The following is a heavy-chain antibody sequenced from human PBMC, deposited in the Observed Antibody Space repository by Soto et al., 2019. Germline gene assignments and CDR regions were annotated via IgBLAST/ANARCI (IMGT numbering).Heavy chain of an antibody. CDR3: ARDLRPWNVPPYFDY. J-gene: IGHJ4*02. CDR1: GYTFTSYY. CDR2: INPSGGST. V-gene: IGHV1-46*01. D-gene: IGHD1-1*01. Sequence: GASVKVSCKASGYTFTSYYMHWVRQAPGQRLEWMGIINPSGGSTSYAQKFQGRVTMTSDTPTSTVSMELSSLRSEDTAGYYCARDLRPWNVPPYFDYWGQGTLVTVSS.